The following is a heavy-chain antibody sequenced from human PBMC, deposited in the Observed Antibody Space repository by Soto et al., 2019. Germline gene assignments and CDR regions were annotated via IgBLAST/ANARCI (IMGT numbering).Heavy chain of an antibody. CDR2: ISAYNGNT. CDR3: ARYCSSTSCYAMFDY. D-gene: IGHD2-2*01. V-gene: IGHV1-18*01. Sequence: QVQLVQSGAEVKKPGASVKVSCKASGYTFTSYGISWVRQAPGQGLEWMGWISAYNGNTNYAQKLQGGVTMTTDTSTSTAYMELRSLRSDDTAVYYCARYCSSTSCYAMFDYWGQGTLVTVSS. J-gene: IGHJ4*02. CDR1: GYTFTSYG.